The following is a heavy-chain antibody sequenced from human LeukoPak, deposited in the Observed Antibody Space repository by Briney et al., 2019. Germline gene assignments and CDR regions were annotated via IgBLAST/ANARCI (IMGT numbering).Heavy chain of an antibody. CDR2: ISYDGSNK. Sequence: PGGSLRLSCAASGFTFSSYGMHWVRQAPGKGLEWVAVISYDGSNKYYADSVKGRFTISRDNAKNSLYLQMNSLRAEDTAVYYCARDRLQYGPLLSMDVWGQGTTVTVSS. D-gene: IGHD4-11*01. V-gene: IGHV3-30*03. CDR1: GFTFSSYG. J-gene: IGHJ6*02. CDR3: ARDRLQYGPLLSMDV.